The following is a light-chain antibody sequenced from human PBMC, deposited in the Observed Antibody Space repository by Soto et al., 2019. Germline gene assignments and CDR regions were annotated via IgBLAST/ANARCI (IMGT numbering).Light chain of an antibody. J-gene: IGKJ4*01. V-gene: IGKV3-15*01. CDR2: GAS. CDR1: QSVTGN. CDR3: QQYHAWPPLT. Sequence: EIVMTQSPATLSVSPGERVTLSCRASQSVTGNLAWYQQKPGQGPRLIIYGASSRAPGIPARFSGSGSGTEFTLTISSLRSEASAVYYCQQYHAWPPLTFGGGTKVEIK.